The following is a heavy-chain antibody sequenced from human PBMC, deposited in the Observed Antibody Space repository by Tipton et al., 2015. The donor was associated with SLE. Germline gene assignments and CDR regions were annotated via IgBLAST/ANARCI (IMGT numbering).Heavy chain of an antibody. CDR3: ARRNSGWFPLDY. CDR2: IYHSGST. CDR1: GGSISSNKW. Sequence: TLSLTCAVSGGSISSNKWWSWVRQAPGKGLEWIGEIYHSGSTNYNPPLKSRVTISVDKSKNQFSLKLSSVTAADTAVYYCARRNSGWFPLDYWGQGTLVTVSS. V-gene: IGHV4-4*02. D-gene: IGHD6-19*01. J-gene: IGHJ4*02.